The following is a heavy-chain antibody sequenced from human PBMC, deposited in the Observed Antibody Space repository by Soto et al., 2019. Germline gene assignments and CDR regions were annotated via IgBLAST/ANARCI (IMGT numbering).Heavy chain of an antibody. CDR3: ASSQFPPGYDNYY. V-gene: IGHV1-69*13. CDR2: IIPIFGTA. Sequence: SVKVSCKASGGTFSSYAISGVRQAPGQGLEWMGGIIPIFGTANYAQKFQGRVTITADESTSTAYMELSSLRSEDTAVYYCASSQFPPGYDNYYWGQGTLVTVSS. CDR1: GGTFSSYA. D-gene: IGHD3-22*01. J-gene: IGHJ4*02.